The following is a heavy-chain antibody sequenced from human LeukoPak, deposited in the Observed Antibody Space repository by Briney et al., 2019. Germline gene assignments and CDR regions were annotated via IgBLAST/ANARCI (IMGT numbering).Heavy chain of an antibody. CDR2: INPNSGDT. Sequence: ASVKVSCKASGYVFSGYYIHWVRQAPGQGLEWMGRINPNSGDTNYIQKFQGRVTMTRDTSISTAYMDLRSLKSDDTAVYYCARDRGRGGNHFDYWGQGTLVTVSS. D-gene: IGHD3-16*01. CDR1: GYVFSGYY. CDR3: ARDRGRGGNHFDY. J-gene: IGHJ4*02. V-gene: IGHV1-2*06.